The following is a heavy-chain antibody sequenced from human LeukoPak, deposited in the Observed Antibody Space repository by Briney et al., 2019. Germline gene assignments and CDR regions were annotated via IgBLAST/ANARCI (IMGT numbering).Heavy chain of an antibody. D-gene: IGHD3-9*01. J-gene: IGHJ5*02. CDR3: ATDYDILTGYYNGWFDP. CDR2: MNPNSGNT. V-gene: IGHV1-8*03. Sequence: GASVKVSCKASGYTFTSYDINWVRQATGQGLEWMGWMNPNSGNTGYAQKFQGRVTITRNTSISTAYMELSSLRSEDTAVYYCATDYDILTGYYNGWFDPWGQGTLVTVSS. CDR1: GYTFTSYD.